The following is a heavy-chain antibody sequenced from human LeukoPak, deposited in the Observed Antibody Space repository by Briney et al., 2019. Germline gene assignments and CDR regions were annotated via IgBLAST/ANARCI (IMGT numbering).Heavy chain of an antibody. Sequence: PSQTLSLTCAVSGGSISSGGYSWSWIRQPPGKGLEWIGEINHSGSTNYNPSLKSRVTISVDTSKNQFSLKLSSVTAADTAVYYCAREAVRDNWFDPWGQGTLVTVSS. CDR1: GGSISSGGYS. J-gene: IGHJ5*02. D-gene: IGHD3-10*01. CDR3: AREAVRDNWFDP. V-gene: IGHV4-30-2*01. CDR2: INHSGST.